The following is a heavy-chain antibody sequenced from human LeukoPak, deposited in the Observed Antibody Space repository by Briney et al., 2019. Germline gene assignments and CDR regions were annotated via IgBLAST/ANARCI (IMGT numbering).Heavy chain of an antibody. D-gene: IGHD4-23*01. CDR1: GFTFNSYG. J-gene: IGHJ4*02. Sequence: GGALRLSCAASGFTFNSYGMHWVRQAPGKGLGGVAYIRYDGSNKYYADSVKGRFTISRDNSKNTLYLQMNSLRAEDTAVYYCAKDRYGGSDYWGQGTLVTVSS. V-gene: IGHV3-30*02. CDR2: IRYDGSNK. CDR3: AKDRYGGSDY.